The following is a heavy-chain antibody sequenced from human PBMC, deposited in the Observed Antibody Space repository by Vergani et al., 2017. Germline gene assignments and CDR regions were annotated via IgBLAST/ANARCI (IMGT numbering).Heavy chain of an antibody. CDR3: ASIIEGYCSSTSCYVGAFDI. CDR2: IYPGDSDT. Sequence: EVQLVQSGAEVKKPGESLKISCKGSGYSFTSYWIGWVRQMPGKGLEWMGIIYPGDSDTRYSPSFQGQVTISADKSISTAYLQWSSLKASDTAMYYCASIIEGYCSSTSCYVGAFDIWGQGTMVTVS. V-gene: IGHV5-51*01. CDR1: GYSFTSYW. D-gene: IGHD2-2*01. J-gene: IGHJ3*02.